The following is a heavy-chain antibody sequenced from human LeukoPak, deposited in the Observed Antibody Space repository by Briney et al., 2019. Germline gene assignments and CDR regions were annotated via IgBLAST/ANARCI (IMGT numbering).Heavy chain of an antibody. Sequence: GGSLRLSCAASGFTFSSYGMHWVRQAPGKGLEWVAFIWYGGSKKYYADSVKGRFTISRDNSKNTLYLQMNSLRAEDTAVYYCAKDPKTLGYCSGGSCYSFNYWGQGTLVTVSS. J-gene: IGHJ4*02. V-gene: IGHV3-30*02. CDR1: GFTFSSYG. D-gene: IGHD2-15*01. CDR3: AKDPKTLGYCSGGSCYSFNY. CDR2: IWYGGSKK.